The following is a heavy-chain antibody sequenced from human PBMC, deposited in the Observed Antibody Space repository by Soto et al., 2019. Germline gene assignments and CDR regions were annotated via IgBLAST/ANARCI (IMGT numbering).Heavy chain of an antibody. CDR2: INPSGGST. Sequence: ASVKVSCKASGYTFTSYYMHWARQAPGQGLEWMGIINPSGGSTSYAQKFQGRVTMTRDTSTSTVYMELSSLRSEDTAVYYCARLGGVVTPDFSFLYYGMDVWGQGTTVTVSS. D-gene: IGHD3-16*01. CDR1: GYTFTSYY. CDR3: ARLGGVVTPDFSFLYYGMDV. V-gene: IGHV1-46*01. J-gene: IGHJ6*02.